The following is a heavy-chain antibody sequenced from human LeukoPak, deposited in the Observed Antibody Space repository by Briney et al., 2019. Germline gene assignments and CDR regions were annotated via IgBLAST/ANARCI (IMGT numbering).Heavy chain of an antibody. D-gene: IGHD3-10*01. CDR2: IYHSGST. V-gene: IGHV4-4*02. CDR1: GGSISSSNW. J-gene: IGHJ4*02. CDR3: ARSFRGVISQCDY. Sequence: SGTLSLTCAVSGGSISSSNWWSWVRQPPGKGLEWIGEIYHSGSTNYNPSLKSRVTISVDKSKNQFSLKLSSVTAADTAVYYCARSFRGVISQCDYWGQGTLVTVSS.